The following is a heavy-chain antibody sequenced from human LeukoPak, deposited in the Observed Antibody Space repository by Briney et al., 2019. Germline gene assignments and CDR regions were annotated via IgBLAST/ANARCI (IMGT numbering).Heavy chain of an antibody. Sequence: GGSLRLSCAASGFALSSHWMTWVRQVPGRGPEWVANVNRDGSETYYLDSVKGRFTISKDNAKNSLYLQMNSLRAEDSALYHCARNNGMDVWGQGTTVIVSS. V-gene: IGHV3-7*03. CDR3: ARNNGMDV. CDR1: GFALSSHW. J-gene: IGHJ6*02. CDR2: VNRDGSET.